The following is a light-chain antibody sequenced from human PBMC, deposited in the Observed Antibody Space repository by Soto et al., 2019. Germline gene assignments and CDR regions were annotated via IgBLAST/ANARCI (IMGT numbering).Light chain of an antibody. CDR1: SFNIGRNP. CDR2: TND. J-gene: IGLJ3*02. V-gene: IGLV1-44*01. Sequence: QSVLTQPPSASGTPGQRVTISCSGSSFNIGRNPVNWYQQFPGTAPKLLIYTNDQRPSGVPDRFSGSKSGTSASLAISGLQSEDAADYYCAAWDDSLNGWVFGGGTKVTVL. CDR3: AAWDDSLNGWV.